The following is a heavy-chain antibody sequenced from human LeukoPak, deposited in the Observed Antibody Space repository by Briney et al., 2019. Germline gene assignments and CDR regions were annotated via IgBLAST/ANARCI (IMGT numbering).Heavy chain of an antibody. V-gene: IGHV3-33*01. CDR3: AIDPNWGTHS. Sequence: GGSLRLSCAASGFTFSSYGIHWVRQAPGKGLEWVAVIWYDGSNKYYADSVKGRFTISRDNSKNTLYLQMNSLRVEDTAVYYCAIDPNWGTHSWGQGVLVTVSS. D-gene: IGHD7-27*01. CDR2: IWYDGSNK. J-gene: IGHJ4*02. CDR1: GFTFSSYG.